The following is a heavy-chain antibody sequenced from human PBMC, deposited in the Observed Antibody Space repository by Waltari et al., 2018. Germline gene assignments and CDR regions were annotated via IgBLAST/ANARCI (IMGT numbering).Heavy chain of an antibody. CDR2: ISGSGGRT. CDR1: GFTFSSYA. V-gene: IGHV3-23*04. CDR3: AKGPMIVVAHFDY. J-gene: IGHJ4*02. D-gene: IGHD3-22*01. Sequence: EVQLVESGGGLVQPGGSLRLSCAASGFTFSSYAMSWGRQAPVKGLEWVSAISGSGGRTYYADSVKGRFSISRDNSKNTLYLQMNSLRAEDTAVYYCAKGPMIVVAHFDYWGQGTLVTVSS.